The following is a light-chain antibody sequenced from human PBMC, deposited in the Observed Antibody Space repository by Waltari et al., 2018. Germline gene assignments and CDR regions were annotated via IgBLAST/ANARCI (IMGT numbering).Light chain of an antibody. CDR3: CSYAGNTVWV. CDR1: TSTFGSYAL. J-gene: IGLJ3*02. CDR2: EGT. V-gene: IGLV2-23*01. Sequence: QSALTQPASVSGSPGHSITISCTGTTSTFGSYALVSWYQQHPAKAPKLMVYEGTKRPPGISTRFSGAKSGNTASLTISGLQAEDEADYYCCSYAGNTVWVFGGGTKLTVL.